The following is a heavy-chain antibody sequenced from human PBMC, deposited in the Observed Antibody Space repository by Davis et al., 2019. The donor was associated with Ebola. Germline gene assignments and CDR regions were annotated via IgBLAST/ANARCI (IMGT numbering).Heavy chain of an antibody. CDR2: IWYDGSNK. D-gene: IGHD4-17*01. CDR1: GFTFSSYG. J-gene: IGHJ4*02. V-gene: IGHV3-33*01. Sequence: SLRLSCAASGFTFSSYGMHWVRQAPGKGLEWVAVIWYDGSNKYYADSVKGRFTISRDNSKNTLYLQMNSLSAEDTAVYYCARVNRHGDPDYWGQGTLVTVSS. CDR3: ARVNRHGDPDY.